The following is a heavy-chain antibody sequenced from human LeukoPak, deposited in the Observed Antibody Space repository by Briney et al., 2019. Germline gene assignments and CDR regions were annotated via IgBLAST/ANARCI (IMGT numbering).Heavy chain of an antibody. CDR1: AASIRTNH. Sequence: SETLSLTCSVSAASIRTNHWTWIRQPAGKGLEWIGRIYNSGNTNYSPSLKSRVTMSVDTSKNQFSLKLSSVTAADTAIYYCARYINGGLDVWGQGTTVTVSS. D-gene: IGHD2-8*01. CDR2: IYNSGNT. CDR3: ARYINGGLDV. J-gene: IGHJ6*02. V-gene: IGHV4-4*07.